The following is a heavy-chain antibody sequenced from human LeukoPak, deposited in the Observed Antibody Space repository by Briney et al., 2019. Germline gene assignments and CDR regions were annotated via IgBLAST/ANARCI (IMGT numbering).Heavy chain of an antibody. V-gene: IGHV1-2*07. J-gene: IGHJ4*02. Sequence: ASVKVSCKASGYTFTGYYMHWVRQAPGQGLEWMGWINPNSGGTNYAHKFQGRVTMTWDTSISTAYMELSRLRSDDTAVYYCATLTPNIVATTEGGEVDYWGQGTLVTVSS. CDR3: ATLTPNIVATTEGGEVDY. CDR2: INPNSGGT. CDR1: GYTFTGYY. D-gene: IGHD5-12*01.